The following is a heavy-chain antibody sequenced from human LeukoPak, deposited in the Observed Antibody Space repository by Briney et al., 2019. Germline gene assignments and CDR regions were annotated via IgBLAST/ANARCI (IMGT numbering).Heavy chain of an antibody. D-gene: IGHD4-17*01. J-gene: IGHJ2*01. Sequence: PSETLSLTCTVSGGSFSSDYWSWIRQSPGKGLEWIGYISYSGETKYSPSLKSRVTMSGDRSKNTFSLRMTSVTAVDTAVYFCAKSHPAVTTTDWYFDLWGRGTLVT. CDR1: GGSFSSDY. V-gene: IGHV4-59*03. CDR2: ISYSGET. CDR3: AKSHPAVTTTDWYFDL.